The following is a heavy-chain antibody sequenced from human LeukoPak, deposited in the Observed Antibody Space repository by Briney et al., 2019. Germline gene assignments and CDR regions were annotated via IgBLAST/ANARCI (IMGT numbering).Heavy chain of an antibody. CDR3: APIDYDFWNYY. J-gene: IGHJ4*02. D-gene: IGHD3-3*01. CDR2: INSDGSST. CDR1: GFTFSSYW. Sequence: GGSLRLSCAASGFTFSSYWMHWVRQAPGKGLVWVSRINSDGSSTSYADSVKGRFTISRDNAKNTLDLQMNSLRAEDTAVYYCAPIDYDFWNYYWGQGTLVTVSS. V-gene: IGHV3-74*01.